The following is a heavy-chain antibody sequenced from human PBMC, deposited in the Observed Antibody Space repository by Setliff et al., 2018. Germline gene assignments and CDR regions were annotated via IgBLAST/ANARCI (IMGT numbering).Heavy chain of an antibody. CDR1: GGSISSGGYY. CDR3: ARLASPGETPLPFFDY. D-gene: IGHD3-10*01. CDR2: IYYSGST. J-gene: IGHJ4*02. Sequence: PSETLSLTCTVSGGSISSGGYYWSWIRQHPGKGLEWIGYIYYSGSTYYNPSLKSRVTISVDTSKNQFSLKLSSVTAADTAVYYCARLASPGETPLPFFDYWGQGTLVTVSS. V-gene: IGHV4-31*03.